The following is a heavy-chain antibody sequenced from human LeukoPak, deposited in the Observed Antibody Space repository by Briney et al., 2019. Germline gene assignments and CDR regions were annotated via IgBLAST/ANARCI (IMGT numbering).Heavy chain of an antibody. J-gene: IGHJ4*02. CDR2: INLSGGTT. Sequence: GASVKVSCKASGYTFTSYFMHWVRQAPGQGLEWMGIINLSGGTTTYAQKFQGRVTMTRDTSTGTVYMELSSLRSEDTAVYYCAREERAIVAAGRGAFDYWGQGTLVTVSS. CDR1: GYTFTSYF. D-gene: IGHD6-13*01. V-gene: IGHV1-46*01. CDR3: AREERAIVAAGRGAFDY.